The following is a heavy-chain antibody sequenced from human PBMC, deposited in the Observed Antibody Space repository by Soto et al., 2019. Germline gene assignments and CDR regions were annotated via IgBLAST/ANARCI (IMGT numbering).Heavy chain of an antibody. CDR1: GGSISSGAVY. V-gene: IGHV4-31*03. Sequence: QVQLQESGPGLVKTSQTLALTCTVSGGSISSGAVYWSWIRQHPGKGLEWIWYIHYSGSAYYHPSLKGRVGISIDTSKNHFSMKVNSVTASDTAIYYCARAPAAAGTGYFDYWGQGTLVIVSS. CDR3: ARAPAAAGTGYFDY. D-gene: IGHD6-13*01. CDR2: IHYSGSA. J-gene: IGHJ4*02.